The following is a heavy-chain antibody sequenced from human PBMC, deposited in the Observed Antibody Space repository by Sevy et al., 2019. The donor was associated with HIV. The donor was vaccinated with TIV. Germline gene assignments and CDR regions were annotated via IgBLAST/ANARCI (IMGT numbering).Heavy chain of an antibody. CDR2: TNPSGGST. V-gene: IGHV1-46*01. J-gene: IGHJ6*02. D-gene: IGHD2-15*01. CDR1: GYTFTSYY. Sequence: ASVKVSCKASGYTFTSYYIHWVRQAPGQGLEWMGITNPSGGSTSYAQKFQGRVTMTRDTSTSTVYMEMSSLRSGDTAVYYCARGGGVVVGATVSSMDVWGQGTTVTVSS. CDR3: ARGGGVVVGATVSSMDV.